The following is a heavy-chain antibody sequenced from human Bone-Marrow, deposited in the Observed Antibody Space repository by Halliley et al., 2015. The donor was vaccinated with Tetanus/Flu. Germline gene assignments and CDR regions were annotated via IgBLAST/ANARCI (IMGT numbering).Heavy chain of an antibody. D-gene: IGHD6-19*01. CDR1: GGSIGSHNW. V-gene: IGHV4-4*02. CDR2: IFHSGST. J-gene: IGHJ4*02. CDR3: AREKGAGTFRGFDY. Sequence: GLVKPSGTLSLTCAVSGGSIGSHNWWSWIRQPPGKGLEWIGEIFHSGSTNYNPSLKSRVTMSIDTSKNQFSLGLSFVTAADTAVYYCAREKGAGTFRGFDYWGQGTLVTVSS.